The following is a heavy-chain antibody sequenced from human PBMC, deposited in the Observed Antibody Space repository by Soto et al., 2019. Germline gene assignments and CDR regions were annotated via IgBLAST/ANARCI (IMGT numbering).Heavy chain of an antibody. D-gene: IGHD2-2*02. CDR3: EKEEYVGDTQQDY. V-gene: IGHV3-23*01. CDR2: ISGSGGIT. J-gene: IGHJ4*02. Sequence: GGSLMLSCAGSGFSFISYCMSWVRQAPGKGLEWVSAISGSGGITYYADSVKGRFTISRDNSKNTMYLQMNSLRAEDTAVYYCEKEEYVGDTQQDYWGQGTLVTVSS. CDR1: GFSFISYC.